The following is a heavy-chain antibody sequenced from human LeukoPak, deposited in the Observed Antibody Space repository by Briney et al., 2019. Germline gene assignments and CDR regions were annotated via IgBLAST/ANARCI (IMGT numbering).Heavy chain of an antibody. CDR3: AREGGYDFWSGPGMDV. V-gene: IGHV3-33*01. CDR1: GFTFSSYG. D-gene: IGHD3-3*01. Sequence: PGRSLRLSCAASGFTFSSYGMHWVRQAPGKGLEWVAVTWHDGSNKYYADSVKGRFTISRDNSKNTLYLQMNSLRAEDTAVYYCAREGGYDFWSGPGMDVWGQGTTVTVSS. J-gene: IGHJ6*02. CDR2: TWHDGSNK.